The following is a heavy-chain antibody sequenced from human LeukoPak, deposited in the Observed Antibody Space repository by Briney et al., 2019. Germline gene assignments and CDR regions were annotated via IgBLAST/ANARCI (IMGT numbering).Heavy chain of an antibody. CDR3: ARDQGTVTTIRGVDI. V-gene: IGHV3-33*01. CDR1: GFTFNHFA. Sequence: QPGGSLRLSCAASGFTFNHFAIHWVRQAPGKGLEWVAIIWYDGSNKYYADSVKGRFTLSRDNSKNTLYLQMNGLRAEDTAVYYCARDQGTVTTIRGVDIWGQGTMVTVSS. J-gene: IGHJ3*02. D-gene: IGHD4-17*01. CDR2: IWYDGSNK.